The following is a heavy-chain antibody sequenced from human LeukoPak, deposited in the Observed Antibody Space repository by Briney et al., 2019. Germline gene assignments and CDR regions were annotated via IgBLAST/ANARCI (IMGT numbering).Heavy chain of an antibody. D-gene: IGHD3-10*01. Sequence: SQTLSLTCAISGDSVSSKSAAWNWIRQSPSRGREWLGRTYYRSKWYNDYAVSVKSRITINPDTSKNQFSLQLNSVTPEDTAVYYCARDVDGYYGSGSYYNPFDYWGQGTLVTVSS. CDR2: TYYRSKWYN. CDR3: ARDVDGYYGSGSYYNPFDY. CDR1: GDSVSSKSAA. V-gene: IGHV6-1*01. J-gene: IGHJ4*02.